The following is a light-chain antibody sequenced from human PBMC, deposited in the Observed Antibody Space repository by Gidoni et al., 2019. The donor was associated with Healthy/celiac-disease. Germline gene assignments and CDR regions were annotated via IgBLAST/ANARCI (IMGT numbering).Light chain of an antibody. CDR1: SSDVGGYNY. V-gene: IGLV2-8*01. Sequence: SALTQPPSASGSPGQSVTISCTGTSSDVGGYNYVSWYQQHPGKAPKLMIYEVSKRPSGVPDRFFGSKSGNTASLTVSGLQAEDEADYYCSSYAGSNIYVVFGGGTKLTVL. CDR3: SSYAGSNIYVV. CDR2: EVS. J-gene: IGLJ2*01.